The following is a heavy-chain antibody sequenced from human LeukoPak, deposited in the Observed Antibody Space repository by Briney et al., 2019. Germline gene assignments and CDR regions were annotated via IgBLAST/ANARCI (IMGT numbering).Heavy chain of an antibody. CDR2: INHSGST. Sequence: SETLSLTCAVYGGSFSGYYWSWIRQPPGKGLEWIGEINHSGSTNYNPSLKSRVTISVDTSKNQFSLKLSSVTAADTAVYYCARGARSSSSWRLGNWFDPWGQGTLVTVSS. V-gene: IGHV4-34*01. D-gene: IGHD6-13*01. J-gene: IGHJ5*02. CDR3: ARGARSSSSWRLGNWFDP. CDR1: GGSFSGYY.